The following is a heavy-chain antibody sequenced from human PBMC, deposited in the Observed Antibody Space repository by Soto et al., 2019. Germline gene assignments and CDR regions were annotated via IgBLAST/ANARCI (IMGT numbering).Heavy chain of an antibody. J-gene: IGHJ6*03. V-gene: IGHV3-9*01. D-gene: IGHD2-8*01. CDR2: ISWNSGSI. CDR3: AKDLGYCTNGVCYSMDV. CDR1: GFTFDDYA. Sequence: GGSLRLSCAASGFTFDDYAMHWVRQAPGKGLEWVSGISWNSGSIGYADSVKGRFTISRDNAKNSLYLQMNSLRAEDTALYYCAKDLGYCTNGVCYSMDVWGKGTTVTVSS.